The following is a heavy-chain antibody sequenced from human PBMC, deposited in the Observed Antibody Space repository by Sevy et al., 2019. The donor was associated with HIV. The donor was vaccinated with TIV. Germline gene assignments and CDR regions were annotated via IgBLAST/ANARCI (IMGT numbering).Heavy chain of an antibody. CDR2: MNPNSGNT. CDR1: GYTFTSYD. J-gene: IGHJ3*02. Sequence: ASVKVSCKASGYTFTSYDINWVRQATGQGLEWMGWMNPNSGNTGYPQKFQGRVTMTRNTSISTAYMELSSLRSEDTAVYYCGLSYYDSSGYSSAFDIWGQGTMVTVSS. V-gene: IGHV1-8*01. D-gene: IGHD3-22*01. CDR3: GLSYYDSSGYSSAFDI.